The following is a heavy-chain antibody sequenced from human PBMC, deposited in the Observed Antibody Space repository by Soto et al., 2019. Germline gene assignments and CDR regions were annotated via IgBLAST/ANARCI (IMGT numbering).Heavy chain of an antibody. CDR1: GFTFSSYS. CDR3: ARDSAGISSSSSADY. V-gene: IGHV3-21*01. Sequence: GGSLRLSCAASGFTFSSYSMNWVRQAPGKGLEWVSSISSSSYIYYADSVKGRFTISRDNAKNSLYLQMNSLRAEDTAVYYCARDSAGISSSSSADYWGQGTLVTVSS. CDR2: ISSSSYI. J-gene: IGHJ4*02. D-gene: IGHD6-6*01.